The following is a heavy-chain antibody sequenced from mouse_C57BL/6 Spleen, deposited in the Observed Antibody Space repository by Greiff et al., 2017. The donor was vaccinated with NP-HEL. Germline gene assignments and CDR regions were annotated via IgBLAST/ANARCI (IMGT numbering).Heavy chain of an antibody. CDR1: GYTFTSYW. CDR2: IHPNSGST. CDR3: AREGGSSPFFAY. D-gene: IGHD1-1*01. Sequence: VQLQQSGAELVKPGASVKLSCKASGYTFTSYWMHWVKQRPGQGLEWIGMIHPNSGSTNYNEKFKSKATLTVDKSSSTAYMQLSSLTSEDSAVYYYAREGGSSPFFAYWGQGTLVTVSA. V-gene: IGHV1-64*01. J-gene: IGHJ3*01.